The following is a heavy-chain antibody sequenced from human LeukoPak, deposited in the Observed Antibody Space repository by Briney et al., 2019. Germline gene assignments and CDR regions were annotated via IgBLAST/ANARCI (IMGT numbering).Heavy chain of an antibody. V-gene: IGHV3-30*02. CDR2: IRYDGSNK. CDR3: AKGSSGWSYYFDY. CDR1: GFTFSSYA. J-gene: IGHJ4*02. Sequence: GGSLRLSCAASGFTFSSYAMHWVRQAPGKGLEWVAFIRYDGSNKYYADSVKGRFTISRDNSKNTLYLQMNSLRAEDTAVYYCAKGSSGWSYYFDYWGQGTLDTVSS. D-gene: IGHD6-19*01.